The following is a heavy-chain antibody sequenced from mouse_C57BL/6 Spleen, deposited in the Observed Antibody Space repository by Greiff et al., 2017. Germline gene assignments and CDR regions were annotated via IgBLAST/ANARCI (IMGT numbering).Heavy chain of an antibody. Sequence: QVQLQQSGPELVKPGASVKLSCKASGYTFTSYDINWVKQRPGQGLEWIGWIYPRDGSTKYNEKFKGKATLTVDTSSSTAYMELHSLTSEDSAVYFCAREWRGDYDVGAGFAYWGQGTLVTVSA. V-gene: IGHV1-85*01. J-gene: IGHJ3*01. CDR3: AREWRGDYDVGAGFAY. CDR2: IYPRDGST. D-gene: IGHD2-4*01. CDR1: GYTFTSYD.